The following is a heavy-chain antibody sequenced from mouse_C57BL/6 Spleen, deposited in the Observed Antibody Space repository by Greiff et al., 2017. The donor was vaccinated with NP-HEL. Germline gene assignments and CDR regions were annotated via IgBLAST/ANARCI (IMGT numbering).Heavy chain of an antibody. Sequence: VQLQQSGAELVKPGASVKLSCTASGFNIKDYYMHWVKQRTEQGLEWIGRIDPEDGETKYDPKFKGKATITADTSSNTAYLQLSSLTAEDTAVYYCASWDEGFACWGQGTLVTVSA. V-gene: IGHV14-2*01. CDR1: GFNIKDYY. D-gene: IGHD4-1*01. J-gene: IGHJ3*01. CDR2: IDPEDGET. CDR3: ASWDEGFAC.